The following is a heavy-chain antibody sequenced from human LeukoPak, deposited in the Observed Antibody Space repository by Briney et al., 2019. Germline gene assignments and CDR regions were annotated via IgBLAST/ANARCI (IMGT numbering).Heavy chain of an antibody. Sequence: GGSLRLSCAASGFTFDDYAMHWVRHVPGKGLEWVSGISWNSGSIGYADSVKGRFTISRDNAKNSLYLQMNSLRAEDTAVYYCARGPPYGSGKFGPFDYWGQGSLVTVSS. J-gene: IGHJ4*02. CDR1: GFTFDDYA. CDR3: ARGPPYGSGKFGPFDY. CDR2: ISWNSGSI. D-gene: IGHD3-10*01. V-gene: IGHV3-9*01.